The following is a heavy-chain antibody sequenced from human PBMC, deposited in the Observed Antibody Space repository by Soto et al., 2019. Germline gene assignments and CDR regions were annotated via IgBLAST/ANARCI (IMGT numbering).Heavy chain of an antibody. J-gene: IGHJ3*02. D-gene: IGHD6-19*01. Sequence: QITLKESGPTLVKPTQTLTLTCTVSGFSLSTSGMGVAWIRQPPGKALEWLTLIYWDDDKRYSPSLKSRVTITKDTSKNEVVLTMTNMDPVDTGTYYCAVLRQWLGFDMWGQGTMVTVSS. CDR3: AVLRQWLGFDM. V-gene: IGHV2-5*02. CDR1: GFSLSTSGMG. CDR2: IYWDDDK.